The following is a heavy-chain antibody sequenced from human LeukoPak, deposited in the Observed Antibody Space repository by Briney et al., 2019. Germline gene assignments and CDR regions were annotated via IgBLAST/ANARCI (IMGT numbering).Heavy chain of an antibody. V-gene: IGHV1-18*01. CDR3: ARVPYSGSLNWFDP. D-gene: IGHD1-26*01. J-gene: IGHJ5*02. CDR2: ISAYNGNT. Sequence: ASVKVSCKASGFTFGTSAVQWVRQAPGQGLEWMGWISAYNGNTNYAQKLQGRVTMTTDTSTSTAYMELRSLRSDDTAVYYCARVPYSGSLNWFDPWGQGTLVTVSS. CDR1: GFTFGTSA.